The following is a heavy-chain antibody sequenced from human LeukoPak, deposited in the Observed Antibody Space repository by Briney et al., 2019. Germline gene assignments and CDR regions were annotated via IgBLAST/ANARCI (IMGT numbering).Heavy chain of an antibody. D-gene: IGHD6-25*01. CDR1: GFSFSDYD. CDR2: ISGGSSHR. V-gene: IGHV3-21*06. Sequence: GGSLTLSCTASGFSFSDYDMNWVRQAPGKGLEWVSSISGGSSHRYFAESAKGRFTISRDNAKNSLYLHMNSLRAEDTAIYYCGRAFPPLRTSAAGDFWGQGTLVTVSS. CDR3: GRAFPPLRTSAAGDF. J-gene: IGHJ4*02.